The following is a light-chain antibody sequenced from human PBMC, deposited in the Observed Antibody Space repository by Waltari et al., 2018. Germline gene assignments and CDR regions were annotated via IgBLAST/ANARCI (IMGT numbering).Light chain of an antibody. V-gene: IGKV1-39*01. J-gene: IGKJ1*01. CDR2: SAS. CDR1: QSVGNG. CDR3: QQNYDLPT. Sequence: DIQMTQSPSFLSASVGETVTISCRASQSVGNGLNWYQHKPGKAPKILIFSASRLFSGVPSRFSGSGSGTNFTLTINSLQPEDFTTYFCQQNYDLPTFGQGTKV.